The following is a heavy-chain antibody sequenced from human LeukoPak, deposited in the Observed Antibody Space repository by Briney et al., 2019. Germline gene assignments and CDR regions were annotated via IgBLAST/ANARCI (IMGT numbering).Heavy chain of an antibody. D-gene: IGHD1-26*01. CDR3: AREASGPGSYPIDY. Sequence: ASVKVSCKASGYTFTSYDINWVRQATGQGLEWMGWMNSNSGNTGYAQKFQGRVTITADKSTSTAYMELSSLRSEDTAVYYCAREASGPGSYPIDYWGQGTLVTVSS. CDR1: GYTFTSYD. J-gene: IGHJ4*02. V-gene: IGHV1-8*01. CDR2: MNSNSGNT.